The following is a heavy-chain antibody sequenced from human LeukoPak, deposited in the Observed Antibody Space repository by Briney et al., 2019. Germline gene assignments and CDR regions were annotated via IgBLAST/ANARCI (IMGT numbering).Heavy chain of an antibody. CDR2: IIPILGIA. CDR1: GGTFSSYA. Sequence: SVKVSCKASGGTFSSYAISWVRQAPGQGLEWMGRIIPILGIANYAQKFQGRVTITADKSTSTAYMELRSLRSDDTAVYYCARVPVTAVAGPYFDYWGQGTLVTVSS. D-gene: IGHD6-19*01. J-gene: IGHJ4*02. V-gene: IGHV1-69*04. CDR3: ARVPVTAVAGPYFDY.